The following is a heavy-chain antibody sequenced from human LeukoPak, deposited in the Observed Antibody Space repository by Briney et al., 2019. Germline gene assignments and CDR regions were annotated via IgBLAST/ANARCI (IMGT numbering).Heavy chain of an antibody. Sequence: GGSLRLPCAASGFTFSSYAMSWVRQAPGKGLEWVSAISGSGGSTYYADSMKGRFTISRDNSKSTLYLQMNSLRAEDTAVYYCANCGGDCYFFDYWGQGTLVTVSS. V-gene: IGHV3-23*01. D-gene: IGHD2-21*02. J-gene: IGHJ4*02. CDR3: ANCGGDCYFFDY. CDR2: ISGSGGST. CDR1: GFTFSSYA.